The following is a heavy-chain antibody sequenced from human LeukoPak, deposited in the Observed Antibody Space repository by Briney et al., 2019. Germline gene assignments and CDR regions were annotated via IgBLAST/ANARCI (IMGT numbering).Heavy chain of an antibody. CDR2: TYTGGNS. V-gene: IGHV3-53*01. D-gene: IGHD3-22*01. J-gene: IGHJ3*02. CDR3: ARGGRGSAAVVAPRSFDI. CDR1: GFTVSSNY. Sequence: GGSLRLSCAASGFTVSSNYMSWVRQAPGKGLEWVSVTYTGGNSYYADSVKGRFIISRDIPKNTLYLQMNSLRAEDSALYYCARGGRGSAAVVAPRSFDIWGQGTMVTVSS.